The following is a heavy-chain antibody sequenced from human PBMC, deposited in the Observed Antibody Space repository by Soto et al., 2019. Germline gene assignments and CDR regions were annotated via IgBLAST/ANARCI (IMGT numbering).Heavy chain of an antibody. CDR2: MYNGGST. CDR1: GDSISSRTYY. D-gene: IGHD3-10*01. CDR3: ASLPLSRRDVDH. J-gene: IGHJ4*02. V-gene: IGHV4-39*01. Sequence: QLQLQESGPGLVKPSETLSLTCTVSGDSISSRTYYWGWIRQPPGKGLEWIGSMYNGGSTYYNPSLKSRVTISVDTSKNQFSLELCSVTAADTAVYYCASLPLSRRDVDHWGQGTLVTVSS.